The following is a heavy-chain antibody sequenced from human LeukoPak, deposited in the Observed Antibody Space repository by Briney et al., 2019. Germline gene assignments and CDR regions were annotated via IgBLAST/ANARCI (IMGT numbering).Heavy chain of an antibody. J-gene: IGHJ4*02. CDR3: ARGRGGTTLDY. CDR1: GGSFRGYY. D-gene: IGHD4-17*01. CDR2: INHSGST. V-gene: IGHV4-34*01. Sequence: SETLSLTCAVYGGSFRGYYWSWIRQPPGKGLEWIGEINHSGSTNYNPSLKSRVTISVDTSKNQFSLKLSSVTAADTAVYYCARGRGGTTLDYWGQGTLVTVSS.